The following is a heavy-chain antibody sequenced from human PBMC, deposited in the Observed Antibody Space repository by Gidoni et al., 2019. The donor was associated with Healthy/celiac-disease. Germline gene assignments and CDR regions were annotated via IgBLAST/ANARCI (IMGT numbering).Heavy chain of an antibody. J-gene: IGHJ4*02. CDR3: TRVYSGSYRTYFDY. CDR2: IRCKAYGGTT. CDR1: GITVGDYA. Sequence: EVQLVESGGGLVKPGRSLRLSCTASGITVGDYAMSWFRQAPGKGLEWVGFIRCKAYGGTTEYAASVKGRFTISSDDSKSIAYLQMNSLKTEDTAVYYCTRVYSGSYRTYFDYWGQGTLVTVSS. D-gene: IGHD1-26*01. V-gene: IGHV3-49*05.